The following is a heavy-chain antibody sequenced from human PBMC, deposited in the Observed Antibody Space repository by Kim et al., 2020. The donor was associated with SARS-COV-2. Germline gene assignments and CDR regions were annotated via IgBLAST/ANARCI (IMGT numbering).Heavy chain of an antibody. D-gene: IGHD3-22*01. J-gene: IGHJ4*02. CDR1: GYTFTGYY. CDR3: ARARGSSGPTDY. V-gene: IGHV1-2*02. CDR2: INPNSGGT. Sequence: ASVKVSCKTSGYTFTGYYMHWVRQAPGQGLEWMGWINPNSGGTNYAQKFQGRVTMTRDTSISTAYMELSRLRSDDTAVYYCARARGSSGPTDYWGQGTLVTVSS.